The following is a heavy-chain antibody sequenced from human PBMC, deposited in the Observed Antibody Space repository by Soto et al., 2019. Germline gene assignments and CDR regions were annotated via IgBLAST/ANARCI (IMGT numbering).Heavy chain of an antibody. J-gene: IGHJ6*02. Sequence: SVKVSCKASGGTFSSYAISWVRQAPGQWLEWMGGIIPIFGTANYAQKFQGRVTITADESTSTAYMELSSLRSEDTAVYYCARDMRSVDIVATTPDYYYYGMDVWGQGTTVTVSS. CDR3: ARDMRSVDIVATTPDYYYYGMDV. CDR2: IIPIFGTA. D-gene: IGHD5-12*01. V-gene: IGHV1-69*13. CDR1: GGTFSSYA.